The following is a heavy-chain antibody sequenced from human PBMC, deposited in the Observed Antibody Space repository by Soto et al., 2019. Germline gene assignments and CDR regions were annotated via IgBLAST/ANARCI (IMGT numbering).Heavy chain of an antibody. V-gene: IGHV4-38-2*02. J-gene: IGHJ4*02. CDR1: GYSISSDYH. Sequence: SETLSLTCSVSGYSISSDYHWGWIRERPGKGLDWIGGIDHSGRTHYNPFLKSRVTISIDTSKNQFSLELSSVTAADTAVYYCARERGDYAPYFVFWGQGTVVTVSS. CDR3: ARERGDYAPYFVF. CDR2: IDHSGRT. D-gene: IGHD4-17*01.